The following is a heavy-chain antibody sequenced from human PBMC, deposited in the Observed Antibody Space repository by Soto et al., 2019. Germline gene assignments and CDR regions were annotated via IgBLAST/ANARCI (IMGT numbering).Heavy chain of an antibody. CDR2: IYSSGST. CDR1: GGSISLYY. J-gene: IGHJ5*02. CDR3: ARYVLRGLIGAFDV. V-gene: IGHV4-59*01. Sequence: PSETLSLTCTVSGGSISLYYWSWIRQSPGKGLEWIGRIYSSGSTTYNPSFKSRVTMSVDTSKNQFSLRLGSVTAADTAIYYCARYVLRGLIGAFDVWGQGTLVTVSS. D-gene: IGHD3-10*01.